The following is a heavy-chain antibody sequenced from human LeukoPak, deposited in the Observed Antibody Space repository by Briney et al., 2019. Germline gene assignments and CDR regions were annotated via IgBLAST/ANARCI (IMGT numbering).Heavy chain of an antibody. CDR3: AGSVDYDFWSGYLGLDY. Sequence: SETLSLTCTVSGGSISSYYWSRIRQPAGKGLEWIGRIYTSGSTNYNPSLKSRVTMSVDTSKNQFSLKLSSVTAADTAVYYCAGSVDYDFWSGYLGLDYWGQGTLVTVSS. CDR1: GGSISSYY. CDR2: IYTSGST. J-gene: IGHJ4*02. D-gene: IGHD3-3*01. V-gene: IGHV4-4*07.